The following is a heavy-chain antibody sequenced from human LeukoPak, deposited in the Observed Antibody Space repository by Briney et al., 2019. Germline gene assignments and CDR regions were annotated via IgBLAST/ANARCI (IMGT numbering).Heavy chain of an antibody. CDR1: GGSISSYY. CDR3: ARSYDSSGYYYVFDY. D-gene: IGHD3-22*01. Sequence: SETLSLTCTVSGGSISSYYWSWIRQPPGKGLEWIGHIYYSGSTNYNPSLKSRVTISVDTSKNQFSLKLSSVTAADTAVYYCARSYDSSGYYYVFDYWGQGTLVTVSS. J-gene: IGHJ4*02. V-gene: IGHV4-59*01. CDR2: IYYSGST.